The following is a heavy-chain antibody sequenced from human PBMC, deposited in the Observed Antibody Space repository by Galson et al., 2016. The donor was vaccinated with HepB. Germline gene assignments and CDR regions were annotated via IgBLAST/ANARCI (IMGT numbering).Heavy chain of an antibody. CDR2: ISFDGSNK. CDR1: GFTFSTYA. V-gene: IGHV3-30-3*01. CDR3: ARSKGYYYYAMDV. J-gene: IGHJ6*02. Sequence: SLRLSCAASGFTFSTYAMHWVRQAPGKGLEWVAGISFDGSNKYYADSVKGRFTISRDDSKNTLYLQMNSLRPEGTAVHYCARSKGYYYYAMDVWGQGTTVTVPS.